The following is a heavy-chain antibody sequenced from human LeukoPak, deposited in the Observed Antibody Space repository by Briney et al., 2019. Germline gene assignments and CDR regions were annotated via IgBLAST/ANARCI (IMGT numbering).Heavy chain of an antibody. CDR2: ISYDGSNK. V-gene: IGHV3-30*04. D-gene: IGHD3-3*01. CDR1: GFTFSSYA. CDR3: ARKRNTIFGMDYYYYYMDV. Sequence: GGSLRLSCAASGFTFSSYAMHWVRQAPGKGLEWVAVISYDGSNKYYADSVKGRFTISRDNAKNTLYLQMNSLRAEDTAVYYCARKRNTIFGMDYYYYYMDVWGKGTTVTVSS. J-gene: IGHJ6*03.